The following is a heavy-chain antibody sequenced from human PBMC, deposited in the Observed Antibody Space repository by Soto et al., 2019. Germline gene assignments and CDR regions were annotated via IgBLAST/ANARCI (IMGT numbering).Heavy chain of an antibody. Sequence: SETLSLTCAVCGGSFSGYYWSWIRQTPGKGLEWIGEINHSGSTNYNPSLKSRVTISVDTSKNQFSLKLSSVTAADTAVYYCARVVSSYNFYYYYMDVWGKGTTVTVSS. J-gene: IGHJ6*03. V-gene: IGHV4-34*01. D-gene: IGHD2-2*02. CDR3: ARVVSSYNFYYYYMDV. CDR2: INHSGST. CDR1: GGSFSGYY.